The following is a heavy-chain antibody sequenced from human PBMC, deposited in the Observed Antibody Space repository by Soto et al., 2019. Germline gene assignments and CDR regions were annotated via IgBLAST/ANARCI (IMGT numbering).Heavy chain of an antibody. Sequence: GGSLRLSCEASGFTFSGYWMSRVRQAPGKGLEWVADIKHDGSVQYYVDSVKGRLTISRDNAKKQLYLQMNGLRAEDTALYYCARAPYSNAWYRFDLWGQGTLVTVSS. CDR3: ARAPYSNAWYRFDL. D-gene: IGHD4-4*01. CDR1: GFTFSGYW. V-gene: IGHV3-7*03. J-gene: IGHJ4*02. CDR2: IKHDGSVQ.